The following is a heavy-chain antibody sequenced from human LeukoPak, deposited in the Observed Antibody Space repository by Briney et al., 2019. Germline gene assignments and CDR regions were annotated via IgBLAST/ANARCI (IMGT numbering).Heavy chain of an antibody. Sequence: SGALCLTCTVSGGSMSRGATYWSWVSQPPGKCLEWIVYIYYSGNTSHNPSLKSRVTISVDTSKNQFSLKLSSVTAADTAVYYCARVAYYYDSSGYSPVDYWGQGTLVTVSS. CDR2: IYYSGNT. CDR3: ARVAYYYDSSGYSPVDY. CDR1: GGSMSRGATY. J-gene: IGHJ4*02. V-gene: IGHV4-30-4*08. D-gene: IGHD3-22*01.